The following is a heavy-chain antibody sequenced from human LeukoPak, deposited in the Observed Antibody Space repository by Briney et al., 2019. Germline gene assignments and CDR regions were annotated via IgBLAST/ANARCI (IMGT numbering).Heavy chain of an antibody. D-gene: IGHD3-10*01. Sequence: PGGSLRLSCAASGFTFSSYEMNWVRQAPGKGLEWVAYITSSGRIIYYADSEKGRFTISRDNAKNSLYLQMNSLRAEDTAVYYCASTGGYGSGTYDYYYFGMDVWGQGTTVTVSS. CDR3: ASTGGYGSGTYDYYYFGMDV. V-gene: IGHV3-48*03. CDR2: ITSSGRII. CDR1: GFTFSSYE. J-gene: IGHJ6*02.